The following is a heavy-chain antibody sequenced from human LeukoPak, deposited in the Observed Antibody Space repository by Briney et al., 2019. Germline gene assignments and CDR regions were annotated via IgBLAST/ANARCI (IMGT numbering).Heavy chain of an antibody. J-gene: IGHJ6*02. CDR3: AKDRSVVAAVYYYYGMDV. Sequence: GGSLRLSCAASGFTFSSYAMSWVRQAPGKGLEWVSAISGSVGSTYYADSVKGRFTISRDNSKNTLYLQMNSLRAEDTAVCYCAKDRSVVAAVYYYYGMDVWGRGTTVTVSS. V-gene: IGHV3-23*01. CDR1: GFTFSSYA. CDR2: ISGSVGST. D-gene: IGHD2-15*01.